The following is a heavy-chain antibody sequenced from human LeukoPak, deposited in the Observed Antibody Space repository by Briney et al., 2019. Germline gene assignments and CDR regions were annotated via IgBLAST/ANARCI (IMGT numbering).Heavy chain of an antibody. CDR2: ISWNSDSI. Sequence: PGGSLRLSCAASGFTFGDYAMHWVRQAPGKGLEWVSDISWNSDSIYYADSVKGRFTISRDNARNSLYLQMNSLRAEDTALYYCAKGSYGDYYFDYWGQGTLVTVSS. J-gene: IGHJ4*02. D-gene: IGHD4-17*01. CDR3: AKGSYGDYYFDY. V-gene: IGHV3-9*01. CDR1: GFTFGDYA.